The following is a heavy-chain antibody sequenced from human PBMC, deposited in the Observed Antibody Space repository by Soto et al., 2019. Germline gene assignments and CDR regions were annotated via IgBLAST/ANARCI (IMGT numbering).Heavy chain of an antibody. CDR3: AKRATTVPTPGNYFDC. CDR1: GFSFSDYS. D-gene: IGHD2-15*01. J-gene: IGHJ4*02. CDR2: LTPTGTT. V-gene: IGHV3-23*01. Sequence: GGSLRLSCVASGFSFSDYSMTWVRQGPGRGLEWVATLTPTGTTFYADSVKGRFTISRDNNRNTLSLQMYNLRAEDTARYYCAKRATTVPTPGNYFDCWGQGTLVTVSS.